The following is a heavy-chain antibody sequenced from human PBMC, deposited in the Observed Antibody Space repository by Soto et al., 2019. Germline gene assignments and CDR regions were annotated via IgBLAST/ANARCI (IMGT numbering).Heavy chain of an antibody. J-gene: IGHJ4*02. CDR2: ISGSGGSI. V-gene: IGHV3-23*01. D-gene: IGHD2-15*01. CDR3: AKGSGGFRPYYFDH. CDR1: GFTFSSYV. Sequence: EVQLLESGGGLVQPGGSLRLSCAASGFTFSSYVMSWVRQAPGKGLEWISAISGSGGSIYYADSVKGRFTLSRDNAQNTVFLQMNSLRADDTAIYYCAKGSGGFRPYYFDHWGQGSLVTVSS.